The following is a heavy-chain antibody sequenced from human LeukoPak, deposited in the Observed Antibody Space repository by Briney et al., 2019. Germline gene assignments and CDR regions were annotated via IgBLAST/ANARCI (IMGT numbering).Heavy chain of an antibody. CDR2: IKQDGGEK. CDR3: AREGVGYYLDQ. Sequence: GGSLRLSCVASGLTFSSYWMSWVRQAPGKGLEWVANIKQDGGEKYYVDSVKGRFTISRDNAKSSLYLQMNSLRADDTAVYYCAREGVGYYLDQWGQGTPVTVSS. V-gene: IGHV3-7*01. D-gene: IGHD2-15*01. J-gene: IGHJ4*02. CDR1: GLTFSSYW.